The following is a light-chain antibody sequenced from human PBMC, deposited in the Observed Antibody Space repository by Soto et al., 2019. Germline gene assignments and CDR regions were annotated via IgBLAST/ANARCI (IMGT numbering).Light chain of an antibody. CDR1: SSNIGAGYD. CDR3: QSYDSSLSGWV. Sequence: QSVLTQPPSVSGAPGQRVTISCTESSSNIGAGYDVHWYQQLPGTAPKLLIYGHSNRPSGVPDRFSGSKSGTSASLAITGLQAEDEADYYCQSYDSSLSGWVFGGGTKLTVL. CDR2: GHS. V-gene: IGLV1-40*01. J-gene: IGLJ3*02.